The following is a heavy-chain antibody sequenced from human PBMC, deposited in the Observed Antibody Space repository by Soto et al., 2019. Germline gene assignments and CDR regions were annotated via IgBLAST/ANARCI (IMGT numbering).Heavy chain of an antibody. CDR2: IKSKTDGGTT. D-gene: IGHD5-12*01. CDR3: TTDRYSGSDYYYYYYMDV. J-gene: IGHJ6*03. CDR1: GFTFSNAW. Sequence: GESLKISCAASGFTFSNAWMSWVRQAPGKGLEWVGRIKSKTDGGTTDYAAPVKGRFTISRDDSKNTLYLQMNSLKTEDTAVYYCTTDRYSGSDYYYYYYMDVWGKGTTVTVSS. V-gene: IGHV3-15*01.